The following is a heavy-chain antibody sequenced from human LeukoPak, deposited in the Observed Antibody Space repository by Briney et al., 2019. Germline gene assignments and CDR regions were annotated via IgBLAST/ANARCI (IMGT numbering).Heavy chain of an antibody. CDR1: GGSISITSYY. J-gene: IGHJ4*02. D-gene: IGHD3-10*01. V-gene: IGHV4-39*07. CDR3: ARPGTIRLTYYYGSGSYYFDY. CDR2: MYSSGST. Sequence: SETLSLTCTVSGGSISITSYYWGRIRQPPGKGLEWIGSMYSSGSTYYNPSLKSRVTISVDTSKNQFSLKLSSVTAADTAVYYCARPGTIRLTYYYGSGSYYFDYWGQGTLVTVSS.